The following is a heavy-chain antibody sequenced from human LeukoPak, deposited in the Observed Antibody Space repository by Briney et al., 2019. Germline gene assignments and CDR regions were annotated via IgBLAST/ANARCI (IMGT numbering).Heavy chain of an antibody. CDR1: GFTFSSYW. D-gene: IGHD3-3*01. CDR3: ARDSGSYDFWSGYPDYYYGMDV. CDR2: VKQDGSEK. Sequence: GGSLRLSCAASGFTFSSYWMSWVRQAPGKGLEWVANVKQDGSEKYYVDSVKGRFTISRDNAKSSLYQQMNSLRAEDTAVYYCARDSGSYDFWSGYPDYYYGMDVWGQGTTVTVSS. V-gene: IGHV3-7*01. J-gene: IGHJ6*02.